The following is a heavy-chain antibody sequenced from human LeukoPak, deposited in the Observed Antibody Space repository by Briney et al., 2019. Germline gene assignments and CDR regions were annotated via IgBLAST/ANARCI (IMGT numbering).Heavy chain of an antibody. D-gene: IGHD6-13*01. CDR1: GGSINNYY. V-gene: IGHV4-59*12. CDR3: ARATIAAAKNFDY. Sequence: PSETLSLTCTVSGGSINNYYWSWIRQPPGKGLEWIGYIHYSGTTNYNPSLKSRVTISLDTSKNQFFLKLSSVTAADTAVYYCARATIAAAKNFDYWGQGTLVTVSS. CDR2: IHYSGTT. J-gene: IGHJ4*02.